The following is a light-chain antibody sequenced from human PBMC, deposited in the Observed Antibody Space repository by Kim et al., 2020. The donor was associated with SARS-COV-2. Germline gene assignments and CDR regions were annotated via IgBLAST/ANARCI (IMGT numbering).Light chain of an antibody. CDR2: AAS. V-gene: IGKV1D-16*01. J-gene: IGKJ4*01. CDR1: KEIGSW. CDR3: QQYFSWPLT. Sequence: ASVGDRVTNHCRASKEIGSWLAGCQQKAGKAPKSLIFAASSLQSEVPSRFSGSGSGTDCTHTASSLQPEYFATYNCQQYFSWPLTFSGGAKVDIK.